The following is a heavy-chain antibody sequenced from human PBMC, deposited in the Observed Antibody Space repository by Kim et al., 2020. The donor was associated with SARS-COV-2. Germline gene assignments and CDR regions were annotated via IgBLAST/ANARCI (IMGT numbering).Heavy chain of an antibody. CDR3: ARGLYSSGCF. Sequence: ASVKLSCKAAGYTFSNYYMHWVRQAPGQGLEGMAMINPSGGSTVYAQKFQDRVTTTRDTSTSTVYMEMSSLTSEDTAEYYCARGLYSSGCFWGQRTLVTV. CDR2: INPSGGST. CDR1: GYTFSNYY. J-gene: IGHJ4*02. D-gene: IGHD3-10*01. V-gene: IGHV1-46*01.